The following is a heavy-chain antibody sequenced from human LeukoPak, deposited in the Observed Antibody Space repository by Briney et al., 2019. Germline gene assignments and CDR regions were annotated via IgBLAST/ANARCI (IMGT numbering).Heavy chain of an antibody. J-gene: IGHJ4*02. CDR1: GYTFSGYY. D-gene: IGHD3-9*01. CDR3: ARSPDILTGENFDY. Sequence: ASVKVSCKASGYTFSGYYMHWVRQAPGQGLEWMGWINPKSGGTNEAQKFHDRVTMTRDTSIRTAYMEVSRLRSDNTAVYYCARSPDILTGENFDYWGQGTLVTVSS. CDR2: INPKSGGT. V-gene: IGHV1-2*02.